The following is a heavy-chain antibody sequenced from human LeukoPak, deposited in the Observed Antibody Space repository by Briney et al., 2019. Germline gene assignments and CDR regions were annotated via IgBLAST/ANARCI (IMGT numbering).Heavy chain of an antibody. CDR3: ARHSDVIGAI. D-gene: IGHD3-10*01. CDR2: IYPRDSDT. Sequence: GESLKISSKASGYTFTHQWIGWVRQQSGSGLEWMGIIYPRDSDTRYSPSFQGHVTISADTSINTAYLEWSRLEASDTAIYYCARHSDVIGAIWGQGTLVTVSS. V-gene: IGHV5-51*01. J-gene: IGHJ4*02. CDR1: GYTFTHQW.